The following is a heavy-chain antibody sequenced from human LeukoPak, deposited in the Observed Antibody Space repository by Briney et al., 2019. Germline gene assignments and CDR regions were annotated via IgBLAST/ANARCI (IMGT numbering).Heavy chain of an antibody. CDR1: GFSFGSYG. CDR3: ARGGYYYDAYDSVDY. D-gene: IGHD3-22*01. V-gene: IGHV3-48*01. Sequence: PGGSLRLSCTASGFSFGSYGMNWVRQAPGKGLQWISYISVSSSTINYADSVRGRFTTSRDNAKNSLFLQLTSLRAEDTGFYYCARGGYYYDAYDSVDYWGQGTLVTVSS. CDR2: ISVSSSTI. J-gene: IGHJ4*02.